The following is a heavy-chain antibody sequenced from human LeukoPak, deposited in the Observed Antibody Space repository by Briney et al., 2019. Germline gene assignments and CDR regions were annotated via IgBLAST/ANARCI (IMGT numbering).Heavy chain of an antibody. CDR2: INHSGST. V-gene: IGHV4-34*01. CDR3: ASAQYSYGQDY. J-gene: IGHJ4*02. Sequence: SETLSLTCAVYGGSFSGYYWSWIRQPPGKGLEWIGEINHSGSTNYNPSLKSRVTISVDTSKNQFSLKLSSVTAADTAVYYCASAQYSYGQDYWGQGTLVTVSS. CDR1: GGSFSGYY. D-gene: IGHD5-18*01.